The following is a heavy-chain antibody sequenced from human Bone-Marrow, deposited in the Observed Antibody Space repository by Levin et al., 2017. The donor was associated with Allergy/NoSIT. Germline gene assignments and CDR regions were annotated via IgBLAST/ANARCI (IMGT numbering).Heavy chain of an antibody. J-gene: IGHJ2*01. CDR2: ISADGSRA. D-gene: IGHD6-25*01. CDR3: ARDPGSASHDWYFDR. CDR1: GLIFSNSW. Sequence: GGSLRLSCAASGLIFSNSWMHWVRQAPGKGPVWVSRISADGSRAYYADSVEGRFTISRDNAENTLYLQMDSLRAEDAAVYYCARDPGSASHDWYFDRWGRGTLVTVSS. V-gene: IGHV3-74*01.